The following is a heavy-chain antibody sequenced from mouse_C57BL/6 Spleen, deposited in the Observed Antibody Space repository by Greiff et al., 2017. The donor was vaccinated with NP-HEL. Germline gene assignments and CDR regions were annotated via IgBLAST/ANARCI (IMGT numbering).Heavy chain of an antibody. CDR3: VSGHWEAWFAY. V-gene: IGHV14-2*01. J-gene: IGHJ3*01. Sequence: VHVKQSGAELVKPGASVKLSCTASGFNIKDYYMHWVKQRTEQGLEWIGRIDPEDGETKYAPKFQGKATITADTSSNTAYLQLSSLTSEDTAVYYCVSGHWEAWFAYWGQGTLVTVSA. CDR1: GFNIKDYY. D-gene: IGHD4-1*01. CDR2: IDPEDGET.